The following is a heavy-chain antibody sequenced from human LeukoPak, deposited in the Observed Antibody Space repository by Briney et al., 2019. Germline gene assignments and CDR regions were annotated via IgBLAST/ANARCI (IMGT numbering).Heavy chain of an antibody. CDR3: ARAGDQLLAAHRGGYGMDV. CDR2: INHSGST. CDR1: GGSFSGYY. V-gene: IGHV4-34*01. J-gene: IGHJ6*02. Sequence: PSETLSLICAVYGGSFSGYYWSWIRQPPGKGLEWIGEINHSGSTNYNPSLKSRVTISVDTSKNQFSLKLSSVTAADTAVYYCARAGDQLLAAHRGGYGMDVWGQGTTVTVSS. D-gene: IGHD2-2*01.